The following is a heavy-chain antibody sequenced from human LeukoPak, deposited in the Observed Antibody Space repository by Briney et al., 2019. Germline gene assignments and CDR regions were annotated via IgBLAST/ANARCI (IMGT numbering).Heavy chain of an antibody. Sequence: PGGSLRLSCGASRFTFSNYWMSWVRQAPGKGLEWVANIKQDGSEEYYVDSVKGRFTISRDNAKNSLFLQMNSLRVEDTAIYYCARGGSYPGCWGQGTLVTVSS. D-gene: IGHD1-26*01. CDR3: ARGGSYPGC. CDR2: IKQDGSEE. J-gene: IGHJ4*02. V-gene: IGHV3-7*03. CDR1: RFTFSNYW.